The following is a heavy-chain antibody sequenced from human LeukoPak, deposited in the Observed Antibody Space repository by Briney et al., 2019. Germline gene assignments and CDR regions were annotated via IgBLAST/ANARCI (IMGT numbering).Heavy chain of an antibody. CDR3: ARVDYGDYSKDFDY. D-gene: IGHD4-17*01. J-gene: IGHJ4*02. CDR2: INHRGRT. V-gene: IGHV4-34*01. Sequence: SETLSLTCTVSGYSINSGYYWSWIRQPPGKGLEWIGEINHRGRTNYNPSLKSRVTTSVDTSKNQFSLRLSSVTAADTAMYYCARVDYGDYSKDFDYWGQGILVTVSS. CDR1: GYSINSGYY.